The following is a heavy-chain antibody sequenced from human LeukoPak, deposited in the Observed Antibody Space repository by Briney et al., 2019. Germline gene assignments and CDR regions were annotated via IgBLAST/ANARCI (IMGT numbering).Heavy chain of an antibody. CDR2: ISYDGSNK. CDR3: FTPPSPIYGMDV. J-gene: IGHJ6*02. Sequence: QAGGSLRLSCAASGFTFSSYAMHWVRQAPGKGLEWVAVISYDGSNKYYADSVKGRFTISRDNSKNTLYLQMNSLRAEDTAVYYCFTPPSPIYGMDVWGQGTTVTVSS. CDR1: GFTFSSYA. V-gene: IGHV3-30-3*01.